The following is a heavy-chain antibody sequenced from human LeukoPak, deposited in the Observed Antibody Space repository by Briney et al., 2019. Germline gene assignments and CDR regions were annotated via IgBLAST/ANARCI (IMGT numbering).Heavy chain of an antibody. J-gene: IGHJ4*02. D-gene: IGHD3-22*01. Sequence: GGSLRLSCAASGFSVTTNYMNWVRQAPGKGLEWLSVIYSGGNTYYADSVEGRFTISRDNSKNTVYLQMNSLRAEDTAVYYCARAGNYYDTSGYFRNWGQGTLVTVSS. CDR1: GFSVTTNY. CDR3: ARAGNYYDTSGYFRN. V-gene: IGHV3-53*01. CDR2: IYSGGNT.